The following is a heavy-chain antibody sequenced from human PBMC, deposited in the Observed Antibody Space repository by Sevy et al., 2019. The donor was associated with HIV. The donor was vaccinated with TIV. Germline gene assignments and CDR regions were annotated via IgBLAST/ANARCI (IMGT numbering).Heavy chain of an antibody. CDR2: ISGSGGST. CDR1: GFTFSSYA. Sequence: GESLKISCAASGFTFSSYAMSWVRQAPGKGLEWVSAISGSGGSTYYADSVKGRFTISRDNSKNTLYLQMNSLRAEDTAVYYCAKNPLGVVPAAMRWFDPWGQGTLVTVSS. CDR3: AKNPLGVVPAAMRWFDP. J-gene: IGHJ5*02. V-gene: IGHV3-23*01. D-gene: IGHD2-2*01.